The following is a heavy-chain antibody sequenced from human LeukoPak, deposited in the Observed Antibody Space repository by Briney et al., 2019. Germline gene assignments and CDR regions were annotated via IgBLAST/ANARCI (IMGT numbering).Heavy chain of an antibody. CDR1: GGSFSGYY. Sequence: SETLSLTCAVYGGSFSGYYWSWIRQPPGKGLEWIGEINHSGSTNYNPSLKSRVTISVDTSKNQFSLQLPSVTAADTAVYYCARMVQSTDSSGFYLPEYFQHWGQGTLVTVSS. CDR3: ARMVQSTDSSGFYLPEYFQH. J-gene: IGHJ1*01. V-gene: IGHV4-34*01. CDR2: INHSGST. D-gene: IGHD3-22*01.